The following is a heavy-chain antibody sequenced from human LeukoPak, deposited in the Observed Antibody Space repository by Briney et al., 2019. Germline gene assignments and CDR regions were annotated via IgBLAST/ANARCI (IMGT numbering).Heavy chain of an antibody. CDR2: ISSSSSYI. J-gene: IGHJ4*02. D-gene: IGHD6-6*01. Sequence: GGSLRLSCAASGFTFSSYSMNWVRQAPGKGLEWVSSISSSSSYIYYADSVKGRFTISRDNSKNTLYLQMNSLRAEDTAVYYCAKDAGRTSSSSPPFDYWGQGTLVTVSS. CDR1: GFTFSSYS. V-gene: IGHV3-21*04. CDR3: AKDAGRTSSSSPPFDY.